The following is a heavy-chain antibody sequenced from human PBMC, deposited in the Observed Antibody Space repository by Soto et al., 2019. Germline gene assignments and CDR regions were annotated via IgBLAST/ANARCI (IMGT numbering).Heavy chain of an antibody. D-gene: IGHD2-2*01. V-gene: IGHV3-33*01. CDR2: IWYDGSNK. CDR1: GFTFSSYG. Sequence: GGCLRLSXAASGFTFSSYGMHWVRQAPGKGLEWVAVIWYDGSNKYYADSVKGRFTISRDNSKNTLYLQMNSLRAEDTAVYYCAREGYCSSTSCYDYYGMDVWGQGTTVTVSS. CDR3: AREGYCSSTSCYDYYGMDV. J-gene: IGHJ6*02.